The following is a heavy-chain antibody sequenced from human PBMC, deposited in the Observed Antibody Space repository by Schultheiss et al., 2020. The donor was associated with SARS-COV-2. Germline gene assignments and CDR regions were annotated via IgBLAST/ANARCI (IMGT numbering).Heavy chain of an antibody. V-gene: IGHV4-61*01. CDR2: IYYSGST. D-gene: IGHD3-16*01. CDR1: GGSVSSGSYY. CDR3: ARNSGGVSGWAYYFDY. J-gene: IGHJ4*02. Sequence: SETLSLTCTVSGGSVSSGSYYWSWIRQPPGKGLEWIGYIYYSGSTNYNPSLKSRVTISVDKSKNQFSLKLSSVTAADTAVYYCARNSGGVSGWAYYFDYWGQGTLVTVSS.